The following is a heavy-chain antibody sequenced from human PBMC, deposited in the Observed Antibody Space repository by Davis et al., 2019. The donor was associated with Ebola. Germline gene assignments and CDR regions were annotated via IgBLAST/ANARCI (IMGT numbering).Heavy chain of an antibody. CDR3: ARSSGPHGADH. V-gene: IGHV1-8*01. J-gene: IGHJ4*02. Sequence: ASVKVSCKASGYTFIGDNINWVRQAPGQGLEWMGWMHSNTGKAEIAQKFQGRIIMTTNTSISSAYMELNNLRSDDTAVYYCARSSGPHGADHWGQGTLVTVSS. CDR2: MHSNTGKA. CDR1: GYTFIGDN. D-gene: IGHD5-24*01.